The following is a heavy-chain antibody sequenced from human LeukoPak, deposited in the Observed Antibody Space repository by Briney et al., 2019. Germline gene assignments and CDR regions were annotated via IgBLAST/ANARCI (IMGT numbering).Heavy chain of an antibody. J-gene: IGHJ4*02. CDR3: ARPIVGATRILPTWSY. CDR1: GFTFSSYW. V-gene: IGHV3-7*01. Sequence: PGGSLRLSCAASGFTFSSYWMSWVRQAPGKGLEWVANIKQDGSEKYYVDSVKGRFTISRDNAKNSLYLQMNSLRAEDTAVYYCARPIVGATRILPTWSYWGQGTLVTVSS. CDR2: IKQDGSEK. D-gene: IGHD1-26*01.